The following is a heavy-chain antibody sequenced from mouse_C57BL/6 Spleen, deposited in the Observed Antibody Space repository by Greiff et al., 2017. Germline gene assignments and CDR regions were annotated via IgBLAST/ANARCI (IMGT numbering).Heavy chain of an antibody. J-gene: IGHJ2*01. CDR3: ARGGTWKYYFDS. CDR1: GFTFSDYG. V-gene: IGHV5-17*01. D-gene: IGHD3-3*01. Sequence: EVQLQQSGGGLVKPGGSLKLSCAVSGFTFSDYGMHWVRQAPEKGLEWVADISSGSSTIYYADTVKGRFTITRDNDKNNLFLQMTSLKSEDTAMYYCARGGTWKYYFDSWGQGTTLTVSS. CDR2: ISSGSSTI.